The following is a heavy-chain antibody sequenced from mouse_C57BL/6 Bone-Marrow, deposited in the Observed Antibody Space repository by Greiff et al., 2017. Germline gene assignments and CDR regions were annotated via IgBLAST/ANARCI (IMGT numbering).Heavy chain of an antibody. D-gene: IGHD1-1*01. V-gene: IGHV1-26*01. Sequence: EVQLQQSGPELVKPGASVKISCKASGYTFTDYYLNWVKQSHGKSLEWIGDINPNNGGTSYNQKFKGKATLTVDKSSSTAYMELSSLTSEDSAVYYCARWYYGSSYNYWGQGTTLTVSS. CDR2: INPNNGGT. CDR3: ARWYYGSSYNY. CDR1: GYTFTDYY. J-gene: IGHJ2*01.